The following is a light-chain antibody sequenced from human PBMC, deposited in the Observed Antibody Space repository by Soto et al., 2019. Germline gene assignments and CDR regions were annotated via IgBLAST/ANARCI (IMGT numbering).Light chain of an antibody. V-gene: IGKV3-20*01. J-gene: IGKJ2*01. CDR1: QSISSSY. Sequence: EIVLTQSPGTLSLSPGERATLSCRASQSISSSYLAWYQQKPGQAPRLLIYGASSRATGIPDRFSGSGSGTYFTLTIRRLEPEDFAVYYCQPYGGSPPYTFGQGTKLEIK. CDR2: GAS. CDR3: QPYGGSPPYT.